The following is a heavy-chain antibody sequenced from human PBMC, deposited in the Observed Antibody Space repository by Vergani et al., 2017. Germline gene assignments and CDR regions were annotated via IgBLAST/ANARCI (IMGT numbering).Heavy chain of an antibody. J-gene: IGHJ6*02. CDR3: ARGPPGYCSSTSCRNYYYGMDV. V-gene: IGHV4-61*02. D-gene: IGHD2-2*01. CDR2: IYTSGST. Sequence: QVQLQESGPGLVKPSQTLSLTCTVSGGSISSGSYYWSWIRQPAGKGLEWIGRIYTSGSTNYNPSLKSRVTMSVDTSKNQFSLKLSSVTAADTAVYYCARGPPGYCSSTSCRNYYYGMDVWGQGTTVTVSS. CDR1: GGSISSGSYY.